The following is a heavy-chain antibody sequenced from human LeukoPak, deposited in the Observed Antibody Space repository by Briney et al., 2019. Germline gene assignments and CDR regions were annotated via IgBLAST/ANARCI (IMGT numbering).Heavy chain of an antibody. V-gene: IGHV3-7*01. J-gene: IGHJ4*02. Sequence: GGSLRLSCAASGFTFSSYWMTWVRQAPGKGLEWMANIRDDGSDKYCVDSVKGRFTISRDNAQNTLLLQMDSLRVEDTAVYYCVRHTRRSPGDYWGQGTLVTVST. D-gene: IGHD1-26*01. CDR3: VRHTRRSPGDY. CDR1: GFTFSSYW. CDR2: IRDDGSDK.